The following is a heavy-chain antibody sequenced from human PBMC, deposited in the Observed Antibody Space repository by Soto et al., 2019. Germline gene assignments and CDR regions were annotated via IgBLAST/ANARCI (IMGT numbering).Heavy chain of an antibody. D-gene: IGHD3-3*01. CDR1: GGSFSGYY. CDR3: ARTEYYDFWSGYPDAFDI. CDR2: INHSGST. J-gene: IGHJ3*02. Sequence: QVQLQQWGAGLLKPSETLSLTCAVYGGSFSGYYWSWIRQPPGKGLEWIGEINHSGSTNYNPSLKSRVTISVDTSKNQFARKLSSVTAADTAVYYCARTEYYDFWSGYPDAFDIWGQGTMVTVSS. V-gene: IGHV4-34*01.